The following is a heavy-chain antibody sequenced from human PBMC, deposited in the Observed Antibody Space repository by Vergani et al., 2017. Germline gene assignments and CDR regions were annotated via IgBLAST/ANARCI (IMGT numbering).Heavy chain of an antibody. CDR2: ISSSSSYI. V-gene: IGHV3-21*01. Sequence: EVQLLESGGGLVQPGGSLRLSCAASGFTFSSYAMSWVRQAPGKGLEWVSSISSSSSYIYYADSVKGRFTISRDNAKNSLYLQMNSLRAEDTAVYYCARDSGSSTSCFSYWGQGTLVTVSS. D-gene: IGHD2-2*01. CDR3: ARDSGSSTSCFSY. J-gene: IGHJ4*02. CDR1: GFTFSSYA.